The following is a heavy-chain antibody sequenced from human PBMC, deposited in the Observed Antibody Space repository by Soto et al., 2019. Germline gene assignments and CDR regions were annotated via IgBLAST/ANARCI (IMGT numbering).Heavy chain of an antibody. V-gene: IGHV3-30*03. Sequence: GGSLRLSCAASGFTFSSYGMHWVRQAPGKGLEWVAVISYDGSNKYYADSVKGRFTISRDNSKNTLYLQMNSLRAEDTAVYYCAIPYSSSAHYYYGMDVWGQGTTVTVSS. J-gene: IGHJ6*02. CDR2: ISYDGSNK. D-gene: IGHD6-6*01. CDR3: AIPYSSSAHYYYGMDV. CDR1: GFTFSSYG.